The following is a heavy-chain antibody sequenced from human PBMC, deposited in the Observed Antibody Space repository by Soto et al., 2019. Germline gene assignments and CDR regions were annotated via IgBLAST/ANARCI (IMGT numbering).Heavy chain of an antibody. Sequence: SVKVSCKASGGTFSSYAISWVRQAPGQGLEWMGGIIPIFGTANYAQKFQGRVTITADESTSTAYMELSSLRSEDTAVYYCATRAYCGCDCYSFYGMDVWGQGTTDNVSS. CDR2: IIPIFGTA. CDR3: ATRAYCGCDCYSFYGMDV. CDR1: GGTFSSYA. J-gene: IGHJ6*02. V-gene: IGHV1-69*13. D-gene: IGHD2-21*02.